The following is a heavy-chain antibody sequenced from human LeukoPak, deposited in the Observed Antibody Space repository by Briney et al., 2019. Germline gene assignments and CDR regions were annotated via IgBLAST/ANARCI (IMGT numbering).Heavy chain of an antibody. V-gene: IGHV1-69*13. D-gene: IGHD3-10*01. J-gene: IGHJ4*02. CDR2: IIPIFGTT. CDR1: GGTLSRYA. CDR3: ARIVGIASRGYFDY. Sequence: SVKVSCKASGGTLSRYAISWVRQAPGQGPEWMGGIIPIFGTTNYAQKFQGRVTITADESTSTAYMELSSLRSVDTAVYYCARIVGIASRGYFDYWGQGTLVTVSS.